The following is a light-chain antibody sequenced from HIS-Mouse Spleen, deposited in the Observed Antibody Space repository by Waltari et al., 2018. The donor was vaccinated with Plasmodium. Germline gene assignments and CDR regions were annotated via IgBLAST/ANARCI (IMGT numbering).Light chain of an antibody. CDR1: SSDVGGYNY. V-gene: IGLV2-11*01. CDR3: CSYAGSYTLV. Sequence: QSALTQPRSVSGSPGQSVTISCTGTSSDVGGYNYVSWYQQHPGKAPKLMIIDVSKRPSGVPDRFSGSKSGNTASLTTFGLQAEDDADYYCCSYAGSYTLVFGGGTKLTVL. CDR2: DVS. J-gene: IGLJ2*01.